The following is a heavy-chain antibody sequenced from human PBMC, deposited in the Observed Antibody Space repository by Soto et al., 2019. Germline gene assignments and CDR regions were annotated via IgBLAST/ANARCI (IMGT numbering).Heavy chain of an antibody. D-gene: IGHD6-25*01. J-gene: IGHJ5*02. CDR3: AAVDSTGNWFDP. CDR2: MYYSGTT. V-gene: IGHV4-39*01. Sequence: KTSETLSLTCTVSGGSISSSDFYWGWLRQTPGKGLEFIGSMYYSGTTYYNPSLKSRVTISVDTSENQFTLKLISVTAADTAVYYCAAVDSTGNWFDPWGEGALVTVSS. CDR1: GGSISSSDFY.